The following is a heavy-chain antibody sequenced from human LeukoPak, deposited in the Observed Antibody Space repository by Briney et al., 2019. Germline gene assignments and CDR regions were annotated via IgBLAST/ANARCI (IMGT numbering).Heavy chain of an antibody. V-gene: IGHV1-46*01. D-gene: IGHD3-3*01. CDR1: GYTFTSYY. J-gene: IGHJ6*03. Sequence: VASVKVSCKASGYTFTSYYMHWVRQAPGQGLEWMGIINPSGGSTSYAQKFQGRVTMTRDTSTSTVYMELSSLRSEDTAVYYCARRAVLEWLPNPRLGYYYYMDVWGKGTTVTVSS. CDR3: ARRAVLEWLPNPRLGYYYYMDV. CDR2: INPSGGST.